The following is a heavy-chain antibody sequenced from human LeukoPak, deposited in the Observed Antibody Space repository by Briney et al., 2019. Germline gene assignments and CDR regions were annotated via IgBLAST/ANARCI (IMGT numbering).Heavy chain of an antibody. CDR3: ARGWLAETTVVTPYNY. V-gene: IGHV1-69*13. D-gene: IGHD4-23*01. Sequence: ASVKVSCKASGGTFNNYAINWVRQAPGQGLEWMGGIIPIFGKANYAQKFQGRVTITADESTRTAYMELSSLRSEDTAVYYCARGWLAETTVVTPYNYWGRGTLVSVSS. CDR1: GGTFNNYA. CDR2: IIPIFGKA. J-gene: IGHJ4*02.